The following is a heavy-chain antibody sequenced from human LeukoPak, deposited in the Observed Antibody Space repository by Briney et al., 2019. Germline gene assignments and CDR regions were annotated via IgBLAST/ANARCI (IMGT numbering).Heavy chain of an antibody. V-gene: IGHV3-23*01. D-gene: IGHD4-23*01. CDR2: ISGSGGST. CDR1: GFTFSSYA. J-gene: IGHJ4*02. CDR3: AKDENYGGNLYYFDY. Sequence: PGGSLRLSCAASGFTFSSYAMSWVRQAPGKGLEWVSAISGSGGSTYYADSVKGRFTISRDNSKNTLYLQMNSLRAEDTAVYYCAKDENYGGNLYYFDYWGQGTLVTVSS.